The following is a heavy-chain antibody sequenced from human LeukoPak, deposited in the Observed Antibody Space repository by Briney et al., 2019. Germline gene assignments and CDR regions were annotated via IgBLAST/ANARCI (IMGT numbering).Heavy chain of an antibody. CDR1: GYTFTSYG. CDR3: VRDYIVVVPAALDY. CDR2: ISAYNGNT. J-gene: IGHJ4*02. V-gene: IGHV1-18*04. D-gene: IGHD2-2*01. Sequence: GASVKVSCKASGYTFTSYGISWVRQAPGQGLEWMGWISAYNGNTNYAQKLQGRVTMTTDTSTSTAYMELRSLRSDDTAVYYCVRDYIVVVPAALDYWGQGTLVTVSS.